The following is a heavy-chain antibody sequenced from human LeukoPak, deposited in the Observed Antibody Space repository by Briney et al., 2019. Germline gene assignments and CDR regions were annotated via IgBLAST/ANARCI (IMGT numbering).Heavy chain of an antibody. CDR2: IYPGDSDT. D-gene: IGHD3-3*01. CDR1: GYSFTSYW. CDR3: ARQKGALEWSPDDAFDI. J-gene: IGHJ3*02. Sequence: GESLKISCKGSGYSFTSYWIGWVRQMPGKGLEWMGIIYPGDSDTRYSPSFQGQVAISADKSISTAYLQWSSLKASDTAMYYCARQKGALEWSPDDAFDIWGQGTMVTVSS. V-gene: IGHV5-51*01.